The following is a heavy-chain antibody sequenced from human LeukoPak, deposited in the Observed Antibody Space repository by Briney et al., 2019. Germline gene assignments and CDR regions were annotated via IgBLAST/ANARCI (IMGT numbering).Heavy chain of an antibody. CDR2: INHSGST. J-gene: IGHJ4*02. V-gene: IGHV4-34*01. D-gene: IGHD4-23*01. Sequence: PSETLSLTCAVYGGSFSGYYWSWIRQPPGKGLEWIGEINHSGSTNYNPSLKSRVTISVDTSKNQFSLKLSSVTAADTAVYYCARDSPRGGNSAGDANRWGQGTLVTVSS. CDR1: GGSFSGYY. CDR3: ARDSPRGGNSAGDANR.